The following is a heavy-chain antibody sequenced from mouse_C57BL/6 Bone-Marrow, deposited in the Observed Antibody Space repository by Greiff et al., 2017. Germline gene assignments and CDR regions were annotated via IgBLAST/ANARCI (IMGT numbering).Heavy chain of an antibody. CDR2: IDPSDSST. CDR1: GYTFTSYW. V-gene: IGHV1-50*01. J-gene: IGHJ3*01. CDR3: ARAYGSSAFAC. D-gene: IGHD1-1*01. Sequence: QVQLQQPGAELVKPGASVKLSCKASGYTFTSYWMHWVKQRPGQGLEWIGEIDPSDSSTNYNKKFKGKATLTVDTSSSTAYMQLCSLTSEDSAVYYCARAYGSSAFACWGQGALVTVSA.